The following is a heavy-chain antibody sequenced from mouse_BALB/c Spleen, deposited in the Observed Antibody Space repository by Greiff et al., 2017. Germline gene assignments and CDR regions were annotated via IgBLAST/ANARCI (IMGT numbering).Heavy chain of an antibody. Sequence: EVQVVESGGGLVKPGGSLKLSCAASGFAFSSYDMSWVRQTPEKRLEWVAYISSGGGSTYYPDTVKGRFTISRDNAKNTLYLQMSSLKSEDTAMYYCARHNMGLRRYFDVWGAGTTVTVSS. V-gene: IGHV5-12-1*01. CDR1: GFAFSSYD. CDR3: ARHNMGLRRYFDV. D-gene: IGHD2-4*01. CDR2: ISSGGGST. J-gene: IGHJ1*01.